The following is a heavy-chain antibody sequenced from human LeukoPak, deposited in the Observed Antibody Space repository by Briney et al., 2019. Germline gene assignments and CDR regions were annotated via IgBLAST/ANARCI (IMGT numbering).Heavy chain of an antibody. V-gene: IGHV4-59*08. CDR1: GGSIGTYY. CDR3: ARHIGGGIEDMDV. J-gene: IGHJ6*03. Sequence: SETLSLTCIVSGGSIGTYYWSWIRQSPGKGLEWIGYIYVTGTRYNPYLQSRVTISVDRSRNQFFLKMSSVTAADTAVYYCARHIGGGIEDMDVWGKGTKVIVSS. D-gene: IGHD3-16*02. CDR2: IYVTGT.